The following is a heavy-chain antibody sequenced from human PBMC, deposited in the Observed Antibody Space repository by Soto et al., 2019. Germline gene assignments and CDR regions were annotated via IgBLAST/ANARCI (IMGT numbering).Heavy chain of an antibody. Sequence: GASLKVSCKASGYTFTSYGISWVRQAPGQGLEWMGWISAYNGNTNYAQKLQGRVTMTTDTSTSTAYMELRSLRSDDTAVYYCARDPGVVVLAANNYGMDVWGQGTTVTVSS. CDR2: ISAYNGNT. D-gene: IGHD2-15*01. J-gene: IGHJ6*02. CDR3: ARDPGVVVLAANNYGMDV. CDR1: GYTFTSYG. V-gene: IGHV1-18*01.